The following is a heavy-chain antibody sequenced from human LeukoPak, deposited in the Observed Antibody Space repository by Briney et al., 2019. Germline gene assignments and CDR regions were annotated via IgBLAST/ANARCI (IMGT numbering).Heavy chain of an antibody. CDR3: ARVHPTKRSHFDY. CDR1: GGSISSFY. Sequence: SETLSLTCTVSGGSISSFYWSWIRQPPGKGLEWIGYIYYSGSTNYNPSLKSRVTISVDTSKNQFSLKLSSVTAADTAVYYCARVHPTKRSHFDYWGQGTLVTVSS. V-gene: IGHV4-59*01. D-gene: IGHD5-24*01. J-gene: IGHJ4*02. CDR2: IYYSGST.